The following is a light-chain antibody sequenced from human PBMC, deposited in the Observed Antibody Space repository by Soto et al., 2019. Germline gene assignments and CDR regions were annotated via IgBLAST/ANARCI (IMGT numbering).Light chain of an antibody. CDR2: DAS. CDR1: QDITKY. CDR3: QQYAKVPSIT. J-gene: IGKJ5*01. V-gene: IGKV1-33*01. Sequence: DIQMTQSPSSLSASVGDRVTITCQASQDITKYLNWYQQKSGKAPKLLIYDASNLETGVPSRFSGSGSGTDFTFTISSLQPEDIATYYCQQYAKVPSITFGQGTRLEIK.